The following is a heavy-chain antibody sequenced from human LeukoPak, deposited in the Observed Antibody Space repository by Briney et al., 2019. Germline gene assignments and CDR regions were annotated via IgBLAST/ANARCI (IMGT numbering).Heavy chain of an antibody. V-gene: IGHV4-59*11. J-gene: IGHJ4*02. CDR3: ARSSSWSFDY. D-gene: IGHD6-13*01. CDR1: GDSISNHY. CDR2: INYSGHT. Sequence: SETLSLTCNVSGDSISNHYWSWHRQPPGKGLEWIGYINYSGHTNYNPSLKSRVTMSVDTSKNQFSLRLSSVTAADTAVYYCARSSSWSFDYWGQGTLVTVSS.